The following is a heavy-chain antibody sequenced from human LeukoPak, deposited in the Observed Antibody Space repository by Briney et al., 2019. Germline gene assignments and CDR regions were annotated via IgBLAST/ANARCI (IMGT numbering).Heavy chain of an antibody. V-gene: IGHV3-73*01. Sequence: PGGTLRLSCAASGFTFSNHGMNWVRQASGKGLEWVGRIRSKANSYATAYAASVKGRFTISRDDSKNTAYLQMNSLKTEDTAVYYCTSLHITMVRDQPKRSYYYYYMDVWGKGTTVTVSS. CDR1: GFTFSNHG. D-gene: IGHD3-10*01. J-gene: IGHJ6*03. CDR2: IRSKANSYAT. CDR3: TSLHITMVRDQPKRSYYYYYMDV.